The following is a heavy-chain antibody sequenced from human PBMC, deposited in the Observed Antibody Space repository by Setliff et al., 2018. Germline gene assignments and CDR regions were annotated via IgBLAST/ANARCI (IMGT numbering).Heavy chain of an antibody. CDR2: ISAYNGNT. CDR3: ARVGSSSWLHPDVYYYYGMDV. Sequence: ASVKVSCKASGYTLTSYGISWVRQAPGQGLEWMGWISAYNGNTNYAQKLRGRVTMTTDTSTSTAYMELRSLRSDDTAVYYCARVGSSSWLHPDVYYYYGMDVWGQGTTVTVSS. J-gene: IGHJ6*02. CDR1: GYTLTSYG. V-gene: IGHV1-18*01. D-gene: IGHD6-13*01.